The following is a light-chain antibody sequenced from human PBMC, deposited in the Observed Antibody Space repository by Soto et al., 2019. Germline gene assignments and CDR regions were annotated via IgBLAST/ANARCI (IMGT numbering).Light chain of an antibody. CDR1: SSDVGAYKY. Sequence: QSVLTQPASVSGSPGQSVTISCTGTSSDVGAYKYVSWYQQHPGKAPKLMIYEVSNRPSGVSNRFSGSKSGNTASLTISGLQADGEADYYCNSYAGDIIRFVFGTWTKVTVL. CDR3: NSYAGDIIRFV. CDR2: EVS. V-gene: IGLV2-14*01. J-gene: IGLJ1*01.